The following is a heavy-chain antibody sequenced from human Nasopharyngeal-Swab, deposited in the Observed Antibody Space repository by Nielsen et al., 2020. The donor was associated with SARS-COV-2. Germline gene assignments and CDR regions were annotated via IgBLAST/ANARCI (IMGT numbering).Heavy chain of an antibody. V-gene: IGHV4-34*01. J-gene: IGHJ6*03. CDR2: ITHSGST. D-gene: IGHD3-10*01. Sequence: LRQPPGQALEWIGEITHSGSTNYNPSLKRRVTISVDTSKNQFSLKLSSVTAADTAVYYCARGRGSRPSRVYYYYMDVWGKGTTVTVSS. CDR3: ARGRGSRPSRVYYYYMDV.